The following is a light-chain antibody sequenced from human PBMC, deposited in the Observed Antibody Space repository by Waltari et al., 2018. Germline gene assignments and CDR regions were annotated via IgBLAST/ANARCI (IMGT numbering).Light chain of an antibody. CDR1: QSVSSY. V-gene: IGKV3-11*01. CDR2: DAS. CDR3: QQRNIWPPMYT. Sequence: EIVLTQSPATLSLSPGERATLYCRASQSVSSYLAWSQQRPGQAPRLLIYDASNRATGIPARFSGSGSWTDFSLTISSLEPEDFAVYYCQQRNIWPPMYTFGQGTKLE. J-gene: IGKJ2*01.